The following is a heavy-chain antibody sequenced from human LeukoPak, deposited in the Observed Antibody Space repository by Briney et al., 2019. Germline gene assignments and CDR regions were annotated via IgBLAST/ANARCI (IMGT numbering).Heavy chain of an antibody. CDR2: ISYSGANS. Sequence: PGGSLRHSPAESGFSFSCPATSRARQAPGEGLEWVSLISYSGANSYYTDSVRGRFTISRDNSKDTLFLQMNSLRAEATAIYYCARELQLSTWGLGSMVTVSS. V-gene: IGHV3-23*01. CDR1: GFSFSCPA. CDR3: ARELQLST. J-gene: IGHJ3*01. D-gene: IGHD3-16*02.